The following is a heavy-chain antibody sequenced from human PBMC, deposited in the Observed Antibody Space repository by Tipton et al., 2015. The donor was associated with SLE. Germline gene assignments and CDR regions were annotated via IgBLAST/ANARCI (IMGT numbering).Heavy chain of an antibody. J-gene: IGHJ4*02. D-gene: IGHD2-21*02. V-gene: IGHV4-39*07. CDR3: ARVPFGAWRFDL. CDR2: IYYSGNT. CDR1: GDSIDMNSHY. Sequence: TLSLTCTVSGDSIDMNSHYWGWIRQPPGKGLKCIGSIYYSGNTYHNPSLKSRVTISIDTSKNHFSLNLNSVTAADTAVYYCARVPFGAWRFDLWGQGTLVTVSS.